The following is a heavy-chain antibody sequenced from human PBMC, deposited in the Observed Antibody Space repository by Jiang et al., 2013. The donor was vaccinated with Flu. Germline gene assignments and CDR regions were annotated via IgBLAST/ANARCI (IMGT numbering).Heavy chain of an antibody. CDR2: INAGNGNT. CDR3: ARTIAARPDY. V-gene: IGHV1-3*01. D-gene: IGHD6-6*01. J-gene: IGHJ4*02. Sequence: LEWMGWINAGNGNTKYSQKFQGRVTITTDTSAGTAYMDLSSLTSEDTAVYYCARTIAARPDYWGQGTLVTVSS.